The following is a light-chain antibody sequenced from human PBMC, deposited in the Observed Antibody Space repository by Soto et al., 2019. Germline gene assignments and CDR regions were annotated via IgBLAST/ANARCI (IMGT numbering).Light chain of an antibody. CDR3: QQYPNFPPFT. J-gene: IGKJ5*01. Sequence: DIQMTQSPSSLSASVGDRVTITCQASQDINNYLNWYQQKPGKAPKLLIYDASNLGTGVPSRFSGSGSGTHFTFSISSLQPEDIATYYCQQYPNFPPFTFGQGTRLEIK. CDR2: DAS. V-gene: IGKV1-33*01. CDR1: QDINNY.